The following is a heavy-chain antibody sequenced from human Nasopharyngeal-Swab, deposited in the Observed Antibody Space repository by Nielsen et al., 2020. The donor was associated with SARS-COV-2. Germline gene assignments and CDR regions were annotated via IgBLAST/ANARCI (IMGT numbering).Heavy chain of an antibody. Sequence: WVRQAPGQGLEWMGWISAYNGNTNYAQKFQGRVTITRDTSASTAYMELSSLRSEDTAVYYCARAVWVVPAAISPAHNWFDPWGQGTLVTVSS. V-gene: IGHV1-18*01. J-gene: IGHJ5*02. CDR3: ARAVWVVPAAISPAHNWFDP. D-gene: IGHD2-2*01. CDR2: ISAYNGNT.